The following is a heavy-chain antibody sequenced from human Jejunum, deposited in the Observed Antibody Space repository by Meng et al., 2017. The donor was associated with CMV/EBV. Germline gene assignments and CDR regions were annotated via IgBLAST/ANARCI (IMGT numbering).Heavy chain of an antibody. V-gene: IGHV3-23*01. D-gene: IGHD3-9*01. Sequence: VQWWEAGGGLVQPGGSLRLSCTASGFTLSTYGMSWVRQAAGKGLEWVSAISYSGDGTYYADSVKGRFTISRDNSTNTLYLQMNSLRAEDTAIYYCAKDSPILTVWGQGTLVTVSS. CDR1: GFTLSTYG. CDR3: AKDSPILTV. J-gene: IGHJ4*02. CDR2: ISYSGDGT.